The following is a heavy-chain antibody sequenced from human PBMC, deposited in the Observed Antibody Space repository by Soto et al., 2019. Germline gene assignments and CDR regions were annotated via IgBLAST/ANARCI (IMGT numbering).Heavy chain of an antibody. Sequence: SETLSLTCAVYGGSFSGYYWSWIRQPPGKGLEWIGEINHSGSTNYNPSLKSRVTISVDTSKNQFSLKLSSVTAADTAVYYCARGRYGSGSYFLYFFDYWGQGTLVTVSS. J-gene: IGHJ4*02. V-gene: IGHV4-34*01. CDR3: ARGRYGSGSYFLYFFDY. D-gene: IGHD3-10*01. CDR2: INHSGST. CDR1: GGSFSGYY.